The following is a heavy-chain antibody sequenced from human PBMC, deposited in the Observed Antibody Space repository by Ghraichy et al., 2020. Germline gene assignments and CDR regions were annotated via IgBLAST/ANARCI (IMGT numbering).Heavy chain of an antibody. CDR1: GFTFSSYG. D-gene: IGHD2-15*01. J-gene: IGHJ5*02. CDR3: ARDPYCSGGSCQLGWFDP. Sequence: GGSLRLSCAASGFTFSSYGMHWVRQAPGKGLEWVAVIWYDGSNKYYADSVKGRFTISRDNSKNTLYLQMNSLRAEDTAVYYCARDPYCSGGSCQLGWFDPWGQGTLVTVSS. CDR2: IWYDGSNK. V-gene: IGHV3-33*01.